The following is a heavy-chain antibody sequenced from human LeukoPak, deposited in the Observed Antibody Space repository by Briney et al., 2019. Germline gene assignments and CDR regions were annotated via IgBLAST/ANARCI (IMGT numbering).Heavy chain of an antibody. CDR1: GVSFSGYY. J-gene: IGHJ4*02. CDR2: INHSGST. Sequence: ASETLSLTCAVYGVSFSGYYWSWIRQPPGKGLEWIGEINHSGSTNYNPSLKSRVTISVDTSKNQFSPKLSSVTAADTAVYYCARGSGLLWFGELSYFDYWGQGTLVTVSS. V-gene: IGHV4-34*01. D-gene: IGHD3-10*01. CDR3: ARGSGLLWFGELSYFDY.